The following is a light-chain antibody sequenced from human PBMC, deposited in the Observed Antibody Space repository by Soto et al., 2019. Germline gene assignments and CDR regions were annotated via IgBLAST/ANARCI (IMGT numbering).Light chain of an antibody. CDR3: QQYDNWPPLT. Sequence: EIVMTQSPVSVSVSPGERVTLSCRASQNIRTNLAWYQQKPGQAPRLLIYGGSTRATGVPARFSGSGSGTEFTVTISSLQSEDFAVYYCQQYDNWPPLTFGGGTKVEIK. CDR1: QNIRTN. CDR2: GGS. V-gene: IGKV3-15*01. J-gene: IGKJ4*01.